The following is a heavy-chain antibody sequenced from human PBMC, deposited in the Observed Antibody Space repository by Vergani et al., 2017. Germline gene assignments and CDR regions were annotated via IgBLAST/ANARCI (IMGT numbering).Heavy chain of an antibody. V-gene: IGHV1-69*06. CDR2: IIPIFGTA. CDR3: ARKKYCSGGSCYPTPYNWFDP. Sequence: QVQLVQSGAEVKKPGSSVKVSCKASGGTFSSYAISWVRQAPGQGLEWVGGIIPIFGTANYAQKCQGRVTITADKSTSTAYMGLSSLRSEDTAVYYCARKKYCSGGSCYPTPYNWFDPWGQGTLVTVAS. D-gene: IGHD2-15*01. CDR1: GGTFSSYA. J-gene: IGHJ5*02.